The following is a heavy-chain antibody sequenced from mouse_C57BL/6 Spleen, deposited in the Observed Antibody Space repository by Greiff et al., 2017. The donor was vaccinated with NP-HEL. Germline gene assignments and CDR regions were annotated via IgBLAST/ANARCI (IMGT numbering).Heavy chain of an antibody. CDR1: GHAFSSYW. CDR2: IYPGDGDT. CDR3: ARSDSSYFDY. J-gene: IGHJ2*01. V-gene: IGHV1-80*01. Sequence: LQQSGASVKISCKASGHAFSSYWTNWVKQRPGKGLEWIGQIYPGDGDTNYNGKFKGKATLTADKSSSTAYMQLSSLTSEDSAVYFCARSDSSYFDYWGQGTTLTVSS. D-gene: IGHD1-1*01.